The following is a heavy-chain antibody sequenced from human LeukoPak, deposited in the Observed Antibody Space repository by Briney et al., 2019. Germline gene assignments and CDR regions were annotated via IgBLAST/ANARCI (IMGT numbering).Heavy chain of an antibody. CDR3: ARDGTSGYSNWFDP. CDR2: IYTSGST. V-gene: IGHV4-4*07. Sequence: PSETLSLTCTVSGGSISSYYWSWIRQPAGKGLEWIGRIYTSGSTNYNPSLKSRVTISVDKSKNQFSLKLSSVTAADTAVYYCARDGTSGYSNWFDPWGQGTLVTVSS. CDR1: GGSISSYY. D-gene: IGHD3-22*01. J-gene: IGHJ5*02.